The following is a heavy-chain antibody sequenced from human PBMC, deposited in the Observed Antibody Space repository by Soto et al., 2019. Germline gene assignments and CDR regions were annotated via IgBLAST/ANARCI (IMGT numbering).Heavy chain of an antibody. V-gene: IGHV1-8*01. CDR2: MNPNSGNT. CDR1: GYTFTSYD. J-gene: IGHJ4*02. CDR3: ASSTNDYGDRH. D-gene: IGHD4-17*01. Sequence: QVQLVQSGAEVKKPGASVKVACKASGYTFTSYDINWVRQATGQGLEWMGWMNPNSGNTGYAQKFQGRVTMTRNTSISTAYMALRSLRSEDTAVYYCASSTNDYGDRHWGQGPVVTVSS.